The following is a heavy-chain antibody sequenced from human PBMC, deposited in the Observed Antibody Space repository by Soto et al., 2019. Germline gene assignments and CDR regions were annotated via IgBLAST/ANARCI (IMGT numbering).Heavy chain of an antibody. V-gene: IGHV4-34*01. Sequence: LSLTCVVYGGSFSGYYWSWIRQPPGKGLEWIGEINHSGSTNYNPSLKSRVTISVDTSKNQFSLKLSSVTAADTAVYYCARTGASTVTGTGFDYWGQGTLVTVSS. CDR2: INHSGST. CDR1: GGSFSGYY. D-gene: IGHD1-1*01. J-gene: IGHJ4*02. CDR3: ARTGASTVTGTGFDY.